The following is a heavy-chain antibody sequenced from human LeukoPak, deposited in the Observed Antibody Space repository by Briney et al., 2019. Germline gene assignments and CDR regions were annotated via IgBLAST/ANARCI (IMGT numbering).Heavy chain of an antibody. Sequence: PGRSLRLSCAASGFTFDDYAMHWVRQAPGKGLEWVSGISWNSGSIGYADSVKGRFTISRDNAKNSLYLQMNSLRAEDTAVYYCARDETYYDFWSASGFDYWGQGTLVTVSS. CDR2: ISWNSGSI. J-gene: IGHJ4*02. CDR3: ARDETYYDFWSASGFDY. D-gene: IGHD3-3*01. CDR1: GFTFDDYA. V-gene: IGHV3-9*01.